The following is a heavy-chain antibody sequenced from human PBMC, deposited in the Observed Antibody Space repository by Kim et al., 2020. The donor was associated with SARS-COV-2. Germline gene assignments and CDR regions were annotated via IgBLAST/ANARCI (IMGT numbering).Heavy chain of an antibody. J-gene: IGHJ6*02. CDR2: IYYSGST. CDR3: ARDGRDYSPDYYYGMDV. D-gene: IGHD4-4*01. CDR1: GGSISSYY. V-gene: IGHV4-59*13. Sequence: SETLSLTCTVSGGSISSYYWSWIRQPPGKGLEWIGYIYYSGSTNYNPSLKSRVTISVDTSKNQFSLKLSSVTAADTAVYYCARDGRDYSPDYYYGMDVWGQGTTVTVS.